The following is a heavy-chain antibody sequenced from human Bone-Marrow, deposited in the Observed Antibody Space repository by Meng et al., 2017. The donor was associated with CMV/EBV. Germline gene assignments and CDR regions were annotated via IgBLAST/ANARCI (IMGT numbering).Heavy chain of an antibody. D-gene: IGHD2/OR15-2a*01. J-gene: IGHJ4*02. CDR3: AQRIYIDSYYFDS. V-gene: IGHV4-39*07. CDR1: GGPIRSNYY. Sequence: QTQLQEAGPGLVKPSGTLSLTSTVSGGPIRSNYYWGWIRQSPGKGLEWIGSLYYNGDTYYNPSLKSRVTLSVDTSKNQFSLKLNSVIAADTAVYYCAQRIYIDSYYFDSWGQGTLVTVSS. CDR2: LYYNGDT.